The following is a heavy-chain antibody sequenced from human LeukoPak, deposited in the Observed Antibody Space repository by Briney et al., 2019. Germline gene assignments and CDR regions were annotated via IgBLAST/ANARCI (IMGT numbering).Heavy chain of an antibody. Sequence: GGSLRLSCAASGFTFSSYWMSWVRQAPGKGLEWVANIKQDGSEKYYVDSVKGRFTISRDNAKNSLYLQMNSLRAEDTAVYYCANDYGDYVFSGAFDIWGQGTMVTVSS. CDR1: GFTFSSYW. CDR3: ANDYGDYVFSGAFDI. V-gene: IGHV3-7*01. D-gene: IGHD4-17*01. J-gene: IGHJ3*02. CDR2: IKQDGSEK.